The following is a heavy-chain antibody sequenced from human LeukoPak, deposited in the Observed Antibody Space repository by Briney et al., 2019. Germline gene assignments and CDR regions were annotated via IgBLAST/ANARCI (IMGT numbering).Heavy chain of an antibody. CDR3: ARDLVHHRLLATNYNWFDP. J-gene: IGHJ5*02. D-gene: IGHD2-8*01. V-gene: IGHV1-18*01. CDR2: IKSYNGNT. CDR1: GYIFTSYG. Sequence: ASVKVSCKASGYIFTSYGISWVRQAPGQGLEWMGWIKSYNGNTKYTQKVQGRVTMTIDTSTSTAYMELRSLRSDDTAVYYCARDLVHHRLLATNYNWFDPWGQGTLVTVSS.